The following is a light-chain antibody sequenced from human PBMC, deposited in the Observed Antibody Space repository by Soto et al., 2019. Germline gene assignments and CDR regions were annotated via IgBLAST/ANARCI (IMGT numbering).Light chain of an antibody. Sequence: IQMTQSPSSLSASVGEIVTITCRASQSISSYLNWYQQKPGKAPKLLIYDASSLQGGVPSRFSGSGSATDFTLTISNLLPEDFASYYCQQSYSNPRTFGQGTKVDIK. CDR2: DAS. CDR3: QQSYSNPRT. CDR1: QSISSY. J-gene: IGKJ1*01. V-gene: IGKV1-39*01.